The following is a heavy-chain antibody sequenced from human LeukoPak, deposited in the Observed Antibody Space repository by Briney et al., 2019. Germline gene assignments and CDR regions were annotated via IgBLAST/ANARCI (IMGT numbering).Heavy chain of an antibody. Sequence: PSETLSLTCAFSGDAFSGGSASRLDWWSWVRQAPGKGLEWIAEIHRSGTAHYSPSLKSRVTISVDTFNEQISLTMTSVSAADTATYYCVAMPPFRFDPWGQGTLVIVSS. V-gene: IGHV4-4*02. J-gene: IGHJ5*02. D-gene: IGHD2-2*01. CDR1: GDAFSGGSASRLDW. CDR2: IHRSGTA. CDR3: VAMPPFRFDP.